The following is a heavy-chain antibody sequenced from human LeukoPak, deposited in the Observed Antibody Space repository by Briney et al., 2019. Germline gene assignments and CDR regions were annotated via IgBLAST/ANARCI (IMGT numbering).Heavy chain of an antibody. CDR3: ARDESLSGYRYGMQDYFDY. CDR2: ISSSGSTI. Sequence: GGSLRLSCAASGFTFSSYEMNWVRQAPGKGLEWVSYISSSGSTIYYADSVKGRFTISRDNAKNSLYLQMNSLRAEDTAVYYCARDESLSGYRYGMQDYFDYRGPGTLVTVYS. D-gene: IGHD5-18*01. CDR1: GFTFSSYE. V-gene: IGHV3-48*03. J-gene: IGHJ4*02.